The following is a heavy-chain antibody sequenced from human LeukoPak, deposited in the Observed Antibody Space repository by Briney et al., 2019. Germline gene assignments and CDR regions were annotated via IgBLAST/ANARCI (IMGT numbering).Heavy chain of an antibody. Sequence: GGSLRLSCAASGFTFSDYYMSWVRQAPGKGLEWVSAISGSGGSTYYADSVKGRFTISRDNSKNTLYLQMNSLRAEDTAVYYCAKSSSSGWYSDFDYWGQGTLVTVSS. CDR1: GFTFSDYY. CDR3: AKSSSSGWYSDFDY. CDR2: ISGSGGST. J-gene: IGHJ4*02. D-gene: IGHD6-19*01. V-gene: IGHV3-23*01.